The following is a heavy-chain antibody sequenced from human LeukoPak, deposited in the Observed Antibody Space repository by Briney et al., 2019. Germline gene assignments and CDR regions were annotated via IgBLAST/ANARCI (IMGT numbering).Heavy chain of an antibody. V-gene: IGHV3-23*01. D-gene: IGHD5-18*01. CDR3: TNSRIQLWLLDDY. CDR1: GFTFSSYA. Sequence: QPGGSLRLSCAASGFTFSSYAMSWVRQAPGKGLEWVSAISGSGGSTYYADSVKGRFTISRDNSKNTLYLQMNSLRAEDTAVYYCTNSRIQLWLLDDYWGQGTLVTVSS. J-gene: IGHJ4*02. CDR2: ISGSGGST.